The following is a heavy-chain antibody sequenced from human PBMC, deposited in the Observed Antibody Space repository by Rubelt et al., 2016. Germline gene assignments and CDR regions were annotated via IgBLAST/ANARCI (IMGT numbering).Heavy chain of an antibody. Sequence: QVQLQESGPGLVKPSATLSLTCTVSGGSISSYYWRWIRQPPGKGLEWIGSIYYMGSTYYNPSLKSGVSISVETSKNQFSLKLSSVTAADTAVYYCASLQAYYYYMDVWGKGTTVTVSS. CDR2: IYYMGST. CDR3: ASLQAYYYYMDV. J-gene: IGHJ6*03. V-gene: IGHV4-59*05. CDR1: GGSISSYY.